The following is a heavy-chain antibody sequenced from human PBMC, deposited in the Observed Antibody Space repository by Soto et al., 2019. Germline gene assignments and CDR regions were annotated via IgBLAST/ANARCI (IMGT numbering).Heavy chain of an antibody. V-gene: IGHV5-10-1*01. CDR2: IDPDDSYT. CDR1: GYSFTTYW. Sequence: GESLKISCRGSGYSFTTYWISWVRQVPGKGLEWMGRIDPDDSYTDYSPSLQGHVAFSTDKSINTAYLQWSSLKASDTAMYYCARLPLRVSSSSDGAPPYACDIWGQGTMVTVSS. CDR3: ARLPLRVSSSSDGAPPYACDI. J-gene: IGHJ3*02. D-gene: IGHD2-2*01.